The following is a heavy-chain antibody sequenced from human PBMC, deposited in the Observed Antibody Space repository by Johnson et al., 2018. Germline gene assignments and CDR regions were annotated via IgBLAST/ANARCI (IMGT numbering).Heavy chain of an antibody. V-gene: IGHV3-74*01. CDR2: INSDGSST. Sequence: VQLVQSGGGVVQPGRSLRLSCAASGFTFSSYWMHWVRQAPGKGLVWVSRINSDGSSTSYADSVKGRFTISRDNAKNTLYLQMNSLRAEDTAVYYCAKDQWLLSQHDAFDIWGQGTMVTVSS. D-gene: IGHD3-3*01. CDR3: AKDQWLLSQHDAFDI. CDR1: GFTFSSYW. J-gene: IGHJ3*02.